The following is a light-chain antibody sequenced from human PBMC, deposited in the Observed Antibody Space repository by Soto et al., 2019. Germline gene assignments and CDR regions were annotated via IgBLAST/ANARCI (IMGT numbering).Light chain of an antibody. CDR2: GAS. J-gene: IGKJ1*01. Sequence: EIVLTQSPGTLSLSPGETATLSCRASQSVSNAWLAWYQQKPGQAPRLLIYGASSRATGIPDRFSGSGSGTDFTLTISRLETEDFAVYYCQQYGSSPVTFGQGTKVEIK. CDR1: QSVSNAW. CDR3: QQYGSSPVT. V-gene: IGKV3-20*01.